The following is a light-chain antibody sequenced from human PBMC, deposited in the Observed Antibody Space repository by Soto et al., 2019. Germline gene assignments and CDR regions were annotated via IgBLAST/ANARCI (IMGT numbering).Light chain of an antibody. V-gene: IGLV2-14*01. CDR2: EVS. Sequence: QSALTQPASVSGSPGQSITISCTGTSSDVGTYNYVSWYQQHSGKAPKLMIYEVSNRPSGVSNRFSGSKSGNTASLTISWLQAEDEADYYCSAYTSSLTLSVFGSGTKVTVL. CDR3: SAYTSSLTLSV. J-gene: IGLJ1*01. CDR1: SSDVGTYNY.